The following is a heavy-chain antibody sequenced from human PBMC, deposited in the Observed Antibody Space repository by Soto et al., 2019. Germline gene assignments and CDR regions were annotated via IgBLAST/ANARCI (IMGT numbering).Heavy chain of an antibody. D-gene: IGHD3-22*01. CDR2: VSGSGTRT. CDR1: GFTFSNYA. J-gene: IGHJ4*02. Sequence: EVQLLESGGGLVQPGGSLRLSCAGSGFTFSNYAMSWVRQAPGKGPEWVSAVSGSGTRTNYAEPVKGRFTISRDNSKSTLYLQMNSLRAEDTAIYYCAKDLNSYYYDSSGSPLGYWGQGTLVTVSS. V-gene: IGHV3-23*01. CDR3: AKDLNSYYYDSSGSPLGY.